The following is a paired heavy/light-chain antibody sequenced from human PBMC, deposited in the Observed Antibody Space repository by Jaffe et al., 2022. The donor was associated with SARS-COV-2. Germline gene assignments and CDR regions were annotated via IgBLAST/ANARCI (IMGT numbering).Light chain of an antibody. Sequence: QSALTQPASVSGSPGQSITISCTGTNSDVGAYNYVSWYQHHPGRAPKLMIYDVTNRPSGISNRFSGSKSGNTASLTISGLQAEDEADYYCSSYPGTSTLYVFGSGTKVTVL. J-gene: IGLJ1*01. V-gene: IGLV2-14*03. CDR3: SSYPGTSTLYV. CDR2: DVT. CDR1: NSDVGAYNY.
Heavy chain of an antibody. CDR2: ISDSGGRA. D-gene: IGHD2-21*01. V-gene: IGHV3-23*01. Sequence: EVQLLESGGGLVQPGGSLRVSCAASGFIFSNYAMSWVRLAPGKGLEWVSGISDSGGRAFYADSVKGRFTISRDNPKKMLFLQMNSLRAEDTALYYCAKRYCVGDICDIRAFDIWGQGTSVTVSS. CDR3: AKRYCVGDICDIRAFDI. CDR1: GFIFSNYA. J-gene: IGHJ3*02.